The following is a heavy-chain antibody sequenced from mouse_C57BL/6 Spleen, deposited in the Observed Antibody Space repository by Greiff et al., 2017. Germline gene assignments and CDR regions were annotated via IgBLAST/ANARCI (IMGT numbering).Heavy chain of an antibody. Sequence: QVQLQQSGPELVKPGASVKISCKASGYAFSSSWMNWVKQRPGQGLEWIGRIYPGDGDTNYNRKFKGKATLTADKSSSTAYIQLSSLTSDDSAVYCCARWKFDYWGKGTTLTVAS. CDR3: ARWKFDY. V-gene: IGHV1-82*01. CDR2: IYPGDGDT. J-gene: IGHJ2*01. CDR1: GYAFSSSW.